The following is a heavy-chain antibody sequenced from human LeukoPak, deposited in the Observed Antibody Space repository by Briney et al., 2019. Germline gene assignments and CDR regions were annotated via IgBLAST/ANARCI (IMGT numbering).Heavy chain of an antibody. D-gene: IGHD1-1*01. J-gene: IGHJ4*02. CDR1: GFTFSSYW. CDR2: INTDGSST. V-gene: IGHV3-74*01. CDR3: AKSRSGSANWALQIFDN. Sequence: PGGSLRLSCAASGFTFSSYWMHWVRQAPGKGLVWVSRINTDGSSTSYADSVKGRFTISRDNSKNSLFVQMNSLRAEDTAVYFCAKSRSGSANWALQIFDNWGQGTLVTVSS.